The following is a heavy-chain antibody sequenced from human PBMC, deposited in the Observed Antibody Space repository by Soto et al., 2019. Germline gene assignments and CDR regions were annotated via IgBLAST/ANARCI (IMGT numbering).Heavy chain of an antibody. CDR1: GFTFSSYG. D-gene: IGHD1-1*01. V-gene: IGHV3-30*18. J-gene: IGHJ4*02. CDR2: ISYDGSNK. CDR3: AKDTGRAGTTRLGY. Sequence: QVKLVESGGGVVQPGRSLRLSCAASGFTFSSYGMHWVRQAPGKGLEWVAVISYDGSNKYYADSVKGRFTISRDNSKNTLYLQMNSLRAEDTAVYYCAKDTGRAGTTRLGYWGQGTLVTVSS.